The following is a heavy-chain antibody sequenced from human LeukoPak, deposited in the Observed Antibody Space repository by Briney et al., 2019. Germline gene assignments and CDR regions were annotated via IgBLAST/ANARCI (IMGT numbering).Heavy chain of an antibody. J-gene: IGHJ4*02. D-gene: IGHD6-19*01. CDR1: GFTFSDAW. V-gene: IGHV3-15*01. Sequence: PGGSLRLSCAASGFTFSDAWMNWVRQAPGKGLEWVGRIKSKTDGGTTDYAAPVKGRFTISRDDSKNTLYLQMNSLKTEDTAVYYCTTDHYSSGWYLSFLDYWGQGTLVTVSS. CDR3: TTDHYSSGWYLSFLDY. CDR2: IKSKTDGGTT.